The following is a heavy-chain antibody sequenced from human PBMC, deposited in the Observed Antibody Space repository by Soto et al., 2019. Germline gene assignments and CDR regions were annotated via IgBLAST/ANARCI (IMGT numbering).Heavy chain of an antibody. Sequence: ASAQFSIKASGYNFTTYFIHWARQAPGQGLEWMGLIHPSGDTGYAQKFRGRVTMTIDTSTTTAYMELRNLTSEDTAVYFSVRGYCTTSPCSGDFQCWGQGTLVTVSS. J-gene: IGHJ1*01. CDR2: IHPSGDT. CDR1: GYNFTTYF. D-gene: IGHD2-15*01. CDR3: VRGYCTTSPCSGDFQC. V-gene: IGHV1-46*01.